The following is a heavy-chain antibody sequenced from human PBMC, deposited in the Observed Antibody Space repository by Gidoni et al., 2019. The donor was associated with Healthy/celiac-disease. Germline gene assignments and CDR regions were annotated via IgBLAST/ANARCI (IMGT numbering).Heavy chain of an antibody. J-gene: IGHJ4*02. CDR2: IHHSGST. Sequence: QVQLQQWGAGLLTPAETLTLTCAVYGGSFSGYYWSWIRQPPGKGLEWIGEIHHSGSTNSNPSLSSLVTISVDTSKNQFSLKLSSLTAADSSVYYCARGRGWVTFAYWGQGTLVTVSS. D-gene: IGHD2-21*02. CDR3: ARGRGWVTFAY. CDR1: GGSFSGYY. V-gene: IGHV4-34*01.